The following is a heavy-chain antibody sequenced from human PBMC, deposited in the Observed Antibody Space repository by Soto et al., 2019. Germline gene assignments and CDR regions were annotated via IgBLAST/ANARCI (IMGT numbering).Heavy chain of an antibody. V-gene: IGHV3-30-3*01. D-gene: IGHD2-8*02. CDR1: GFTFSNYA. CDR3: ARDRAHILGFDY. CDR2: ISYGGSSK. Sequence: QVQLVESGGGVVQPGRSLRLSCAASGFTFSNYAMHWVRQAPGKGLEWVAIISYGGSSKDYADSVKGRFTISRDDSKNTLYLEMASLRAEDTAVYYCARDRAHILGFDYSGQGTLVTVSS. J-gene: IGHJ4*02.